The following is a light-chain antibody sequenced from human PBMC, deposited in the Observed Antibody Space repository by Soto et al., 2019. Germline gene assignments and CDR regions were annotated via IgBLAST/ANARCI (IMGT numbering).Light chain of an antibody. CDR1: SSDVGGYNY. Sequence: QSVLTQPRSVSGSPVQSVTISCTGTSSDVGGYNYVSWYQQHPGKAPKLMIYDVSKRPSGVPDRFSGSKSGNTASLTISGLQAEDEADYYCCSYAGSYIPYVFGTGTKVTVL. V-gene: IGLV2-11*01. CDR2: DVS. CDR3: CSYAGSYIPYV. J-gene: IGLJ1*01.